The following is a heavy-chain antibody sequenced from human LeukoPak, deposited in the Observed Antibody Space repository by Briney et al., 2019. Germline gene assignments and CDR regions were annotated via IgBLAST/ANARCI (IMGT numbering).Heavy chain of an antibody. Sequence: SVKVSCKASGGTFSSYAISWVRQAPGQGLEWMGGIIPIFGTANYAQEFQGRVTITADKSTSTAYMELSSLRSEDTAVYYCARADGIAVAGIYYYYGMDVWGKGTTVTVSS. V-gene: IGHV1-69*06. J-gene: IGHJ6*04. CDR3: ARADGIAVAGIYYYYGMDV. CDR2: IIPIFGTA. CDR1: GGTFSSYA. D-gene: IGHD6-19*01.